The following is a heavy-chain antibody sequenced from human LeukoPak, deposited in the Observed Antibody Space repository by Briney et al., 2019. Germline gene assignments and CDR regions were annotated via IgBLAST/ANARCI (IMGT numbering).Heavy chain of an antibody. V-gene: IGHV3-23*01. CDR2: ISGSGGST. J-gene: IGHJ4*02. CDR3: AKDKRVTGYNY. CDR1: GFTFSSYA. D-gene: IGHD2-21*02. Sequence: QTGGSLRLSCAASGFTFSSYAMSWVRQAPGKGLEWVSAISGSGGSTYYADAVKGRFTIPSDNAKNTLYLQMNSLRGEDTAVYYCAKDKRVTGYNYWGQGTLVTVSS.